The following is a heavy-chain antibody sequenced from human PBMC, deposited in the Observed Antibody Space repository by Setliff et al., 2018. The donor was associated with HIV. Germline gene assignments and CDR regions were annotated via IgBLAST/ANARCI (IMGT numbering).Heavy chain of an antibody. Sequence: ASVKVSCKASGYNFTSNGISWVRQAPGQGLEWMGRISASKGNTKYTQDFQGRVTMTTDTSTSTVYMELRSLRSDDTAVYYCARDRIPSKWLLESDYWGQGTLVTVSS. V-gene: IGHV1-18*01. D-gene: IGHD3-22*01. J-gene: IGHJ4*02. CDR1: GYNFTSNG. CDR2: ISASKGNT. CDR3: ARDRIPSKWLLESDY.